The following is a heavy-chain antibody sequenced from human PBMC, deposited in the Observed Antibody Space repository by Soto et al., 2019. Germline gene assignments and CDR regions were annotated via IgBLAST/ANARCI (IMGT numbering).Heavy chain of an antibody. D-gene: IGHD3-22*01. CDR1: SGSISSTSYY. Sequence: SETLSLTCTVSSGSISSTSYYWAWIRQPPGKGLEWIGAIYYDGTTYYTGSLKSRVSISVDTSKDQFSLKVNSVTAADTAVYFCARQGRNTKIVLVKHYAADFWGQGTAVTVSS. V-gene: IGHV4-39*01. CDR3: ARQGRNTKIVLVKHYAADF. J-gene: IGHJ6*02. CDR2: IYYDGTT.